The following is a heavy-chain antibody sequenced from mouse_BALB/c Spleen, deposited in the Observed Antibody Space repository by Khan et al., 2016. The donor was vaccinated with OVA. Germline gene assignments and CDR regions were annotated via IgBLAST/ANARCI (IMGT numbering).Heavy chain of an antibody. V-gene: IGHV1S132*01. J-gene: IGHJ3*01. CDR2: IFPGTGTT. CDR3: ARGYFGNYEFAY. CDR1: GYTFTSYW. Sequence: QVRLQQSGAELVKPGASVKLSCKTSGYTFTSYWIQWVKQRPGQGLGGIGQIFPGTGTTYYNENFKGKATLTVDTSSNTAYMQFSSLTSEDSAFYFCARGYFGNYEFAYWGQGTLVTVSP. D-gene: IGHD2-1*01.